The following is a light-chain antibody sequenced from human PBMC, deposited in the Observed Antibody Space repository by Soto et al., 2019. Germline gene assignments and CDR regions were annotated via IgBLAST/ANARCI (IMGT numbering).Light chain of an antibody. V-gene: IGKV1-5*03. CDR3: QQHISYPRT. J-gene: IGKJ1*01. CDR2: KAS. CDR1: QSLTSA. Sequence: DIQKTQSPSTLSASVGDRVIITCRASQSLTSALVWYQQKPGKAPNLLIYKASSLESGVPLRFSGSGSGTEFTLTISSLQPEDFATYYCQQHISYPRTFGQGTKVEIK.